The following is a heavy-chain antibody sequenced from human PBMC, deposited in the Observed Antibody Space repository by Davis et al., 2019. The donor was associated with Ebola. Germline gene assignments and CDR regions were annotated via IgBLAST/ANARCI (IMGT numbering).Heavy chain of an antibody. CDR2: ISYDGSHK. J-gene: IGHJ4*02. Sequence: AGSLRLSCAASGFTFSSYAMHRVRQAPCKGLEWVAVISYDGSHKYYADSVKGRFTISRDNSKNTLYLQMNSLRAEDTAVYYCSRVLNDFWSGYVFWSQGTLVTVSS. D-gene: IGHD3-3*01. V-gene: IGHV3-30*04. CDR3: SRVLNDFWSGYVF. CDR1: GFTFSSYA.